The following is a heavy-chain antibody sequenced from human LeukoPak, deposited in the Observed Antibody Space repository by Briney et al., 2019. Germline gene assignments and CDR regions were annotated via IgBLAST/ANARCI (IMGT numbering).Heavy chain of an antibody. CDR3: ARGHTGAAAGTFDY. CDR1: GGSFSGHY. D-gene: IGHD6-13*01. V-gene: IGHV4-34*01. CDR2: INHSGST. J-gene: IGHJ4*02. Sequence: SETLSLTCAVYGGSFSGHYWSWIRQPPGKGLEWIGEINHSGSTNYNPSLKSRVTISVDTSKNQFSLKLSSVTAADTAVYYCARGHTGAAAGTFDYWGQGTLVTVSS.